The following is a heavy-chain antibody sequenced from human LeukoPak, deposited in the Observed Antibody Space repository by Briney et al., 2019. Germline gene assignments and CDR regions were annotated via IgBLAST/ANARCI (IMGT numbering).Heavy chain of an antibody. CDR3: VRDHLFAFDY. V-gene: IGHV3-48*01. Sequence: GGSLRFSCEASGFTFNIFSMTWVRQAPGKGLEWLSYIGGNTGIIWYADSVKGRFTISRDNAKNSLYLQMNSLGVEDTAVYFCVRDHLFAFDYWGRGALVTVSS. J-gene: IGHJ4*02. CDR1: GFTFNIFS. CDR2: IGGNTGII.